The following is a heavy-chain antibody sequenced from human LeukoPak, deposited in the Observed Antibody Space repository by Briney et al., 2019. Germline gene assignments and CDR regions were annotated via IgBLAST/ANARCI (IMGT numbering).Heavy chain of an antibody. Sequence: GGSLRLSCAAFGFTVSSNYMSWVRQAPGKGLEWVSVIYSGGSTYYADSVKGRFTISRDNSKNTLYLQMNSLRAEDTAVYYCARERGFLQGDHWFDPWGQGTLVTVSS. D-gene: IGHD2-21*01. J-gene: IGHJ5*02. V-gene: IGHV3-53*01. CDR3: ARERGFLQGDHWFDP. CDR1: GFTVSSNY. CDR2: IYSGGST.